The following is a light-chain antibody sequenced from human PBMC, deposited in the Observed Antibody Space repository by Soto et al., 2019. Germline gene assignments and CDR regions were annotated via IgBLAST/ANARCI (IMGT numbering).Light chain of an antibody. CDR2: EVS. J-gene: IGLJ1*01. CDR3: SSYAGSNNFRYV. Sequence: QSALTQPPSASGSPGQSVTISCTGTSSDVGGYNYVSWYHQHPGKAPKLMIYEVSKRPSGVPDRFSGSKSGNTASLTVSGLQAEDEADYYCSSYAGSNNFRYVFGTGTKVTVL. CDR1: SSDVGGYNY. V-gene: IGLV2-8*01.